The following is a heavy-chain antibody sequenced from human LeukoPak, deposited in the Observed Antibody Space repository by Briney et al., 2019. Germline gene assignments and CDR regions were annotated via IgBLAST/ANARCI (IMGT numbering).Heavy chain of an antibody. Sequence: GGSLILSCAASGFTFSRLAINWIRQAPGKGLEWVSGITGYGGSTDYPDSVKGRFTMSRDNSKNTLYLQMNSLRVEDTAVYYCATGLDDYVWGSYRYTNPYFANWGQGTPVTVSS. V-gene: IGHV3-23*01. CDR1: GFTFSRLA. CDR2: ITGYGGST. D-gene: IGHD3-16*02. CDR3: ATGLDDYVWGSYRYTNPYFAN. J-gene: IGHJ4*02.